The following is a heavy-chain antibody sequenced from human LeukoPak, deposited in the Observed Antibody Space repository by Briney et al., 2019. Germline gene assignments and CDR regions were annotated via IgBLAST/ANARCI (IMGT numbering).Heavy chain of an antibody. Sequence: PGGSLRLSCAASGFTFSSYGMHWVRQAPGKGLEWVAFIRYDGSNKYYADSVKGRFTISRDNSKNTLYLQMNSLRAEDTAVYYCARLWVVTTVVDYWGQGTLVTVSS. CDR1: GFTFSSYG. CDR2: IRYDGSNK. V-gene: IGHV3-30*02. J-gene: IGHJ4*02. D-gene: IGHD4-23*01. CDR3: ARLWVVTTVVDY.